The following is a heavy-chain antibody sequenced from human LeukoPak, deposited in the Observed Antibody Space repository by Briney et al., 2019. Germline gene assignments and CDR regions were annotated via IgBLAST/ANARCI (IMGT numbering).Heavy chain of an antibody. CDR1: GFTFSSYS. V-gene: IGHV3-48*04. CDR3: ARPVSQAAGTS. J-gene: IGHJ4*02. CDR2: ISSSSSTI. D-gene: IGHD6-13*01. Sequence: GGSLRLSCAASGFTFSSYSMNWVRQAPGKGLEWVSYISSSSSTIYYADSVKGRFTISRDNAKNSLYLQMNSLRAEDTAVYYCARPVSQAAGTSWGQGTLVTVSS.